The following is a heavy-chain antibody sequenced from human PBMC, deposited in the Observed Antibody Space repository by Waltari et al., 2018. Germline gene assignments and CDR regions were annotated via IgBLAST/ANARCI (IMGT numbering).Heavy chain of an antibody. CDR3: AKDMAVAGTGDDY. CDR1: GFTFSSYG. J-gene: IGHJ4*02. CDR2: IRYDGSNK. Sequence: QVQLVESGGGVVQPGGSLRLSCAASGFTFSSYGMHWVRQAPGKGLEWVAFIRYDGSNKYYADSVKGRATISRDNSKNTLYLQMNSLRAEDTAVYYCAKDMAVAGTGDDYWGQGTLVTVSS. V-gene: IGHV3-30*02. D-gene: IGHD6-19*01.